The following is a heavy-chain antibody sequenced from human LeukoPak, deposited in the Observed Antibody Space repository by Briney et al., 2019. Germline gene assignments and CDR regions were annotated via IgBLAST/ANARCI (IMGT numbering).Heavy chain of an antibody. CDR3: AKAKWELLFRERYYFDY. CDR2: ISGSGGST. Sequence: GGSLRLSCAASGFTFSSYAMSWVRQAPGKGLEWVSAISGSGGSTYYADSVKGRFTISRDNSKNTLYLQMNSLRAEDTAVYYRAKAKWELLFRERYYFDYWGQGTLVTVSS. D-gene: IGHD1-26*01. V-gene: IGHV3-23*01. J-gene: IGHJ4*02. CDR1: GFTFSSYA.